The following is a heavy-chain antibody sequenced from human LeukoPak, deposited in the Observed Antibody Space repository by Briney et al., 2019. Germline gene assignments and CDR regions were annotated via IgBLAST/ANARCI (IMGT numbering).Heavy chain of an antibody. D-gene: IGHD3-10*01. J-gene: IGHJ6*02. CDR3: ARDSMVRGVIDYYYYGMDV. CDR2: IIPIFGTA. V-gene: IGHV1-69*13. Sequence: SVTVSCKASGGTFSSYAISWVRQAPGQGLEWMGGIIPIFGTANYAQKFQGRVTITADESTSTAYMELSSLRSEDTAVYYCARDSMVRGVIDYYYYGMDVWGQGTTVTVSS. CDR1: GGTFSSYA.